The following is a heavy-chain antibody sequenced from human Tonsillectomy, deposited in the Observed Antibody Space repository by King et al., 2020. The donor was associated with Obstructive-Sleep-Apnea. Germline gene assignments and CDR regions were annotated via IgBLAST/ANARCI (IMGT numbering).Heavy chain of an antibody. CDR2: ISPYNGNT. D-gene: IGHD4-11*01. CDR1: GYTFTSYG. Sequence: MQLVQSGAEVKKPGASVKVSCKASGYTFTSYGISWVRQAPGQGLEWMGWISPYNGNTYYSQKYQGRVTMTTDTSTTTAYMELGSLRSDDTAVYYCARDPPPHSKDYYGMDVWGQGTTVTVSS. J-gene: IGHJ6*02. V-gene: IGHV1-18*01. CDR3: ARDPPPHSKDYYGMDV.